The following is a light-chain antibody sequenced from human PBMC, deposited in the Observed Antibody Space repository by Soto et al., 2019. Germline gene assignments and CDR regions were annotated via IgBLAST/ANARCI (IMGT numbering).Light chain of an antibody. Sequence: EVVLTQSPATLSLSPGERATLSCRASQSVSSYLAWYQQKPGQAPRLLIYDASNRATGIPARFSGSGSGTAFTLTISSLAPEDFAVYYCQQRGNWPWTFGQGTKVEIK. CDR2: DAS. J-gene: IGKJ1*01. V-gene: IGKV3-11*01. CDR1: QSVSSY. CDR3: QQRGNWPWT.